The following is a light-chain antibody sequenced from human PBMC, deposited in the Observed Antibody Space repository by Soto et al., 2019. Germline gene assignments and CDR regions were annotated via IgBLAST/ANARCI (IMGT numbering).Light chain of an antibody. CDR1: QSVSSRF. CDR2: DAS. Sequence: IVLMPSPGTLSLSPGARGTLPWKASQSVSSRFLAWYQQKPGQAPRLLIYDASTRATGIPARFSGSGSGTEFTLTISSLQSEDFAVYYCQQYGSSGTFGQGTKVDIK. J-gene: IGKJ1*01. CDR3: QQYGSSGT. V-gene: IGKV3-20*01.